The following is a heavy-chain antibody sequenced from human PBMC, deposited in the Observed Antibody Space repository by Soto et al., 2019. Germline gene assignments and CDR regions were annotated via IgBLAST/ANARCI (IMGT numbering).Heavy chain of an antibody. J-gene: IGHJ4*02. CDR2: FIPIFAST. CDR1: AGSFNNYA. V-gene: IGHV1-69*01. Sequence: QVQLVQSGAEVKKPGSSVKVSCRASAGSFNNYAISWVRQAPGQGLEWMGGFIPIFASTNYAEKFQGRVTITADESTSTTSMELTSLRSEDTAVYDCARSIGSSSFCFDFWGQGTLVTVSS. CDR3: ARSIGSSSFCFDF. D-gene: IGHD6-6*01.